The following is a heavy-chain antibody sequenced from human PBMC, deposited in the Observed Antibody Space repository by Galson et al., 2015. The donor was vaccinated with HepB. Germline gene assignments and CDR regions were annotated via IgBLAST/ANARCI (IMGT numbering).Heavy chain of an antibody. CDR2: IYSGGRT. CDR3: ARDINLGWNYDLYYYGMDV. D-gene: IGHD1-7*01. V-gene: IGHV3-66*02. Sequence: SLRLSCAASGYTVSSNYMSWVRQAPGKGLEWVSVIYSGGRTYYADSVKGRFTISRDNSKNTLYLQMNSLRAEDTAVYYCARDINLGWNYDLYYYGMDVWGQGTTVTVSS. J-gene: IGHJ6*02. CDR1: GYTVSSNY.